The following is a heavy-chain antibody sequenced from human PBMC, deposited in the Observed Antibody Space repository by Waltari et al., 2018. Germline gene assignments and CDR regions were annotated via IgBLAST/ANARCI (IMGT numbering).Heavy chain of an antibody. Sequence: EVQLVESGGGLVKPGGSLRLSCAASGFTFSNAWMSWVRQAPGKGVGWVGRIKRKTDGATTDYAAPVKGRFTISREDSKNTLYLQMNSLKTEDTAVYYCTTDVQQADYVWGQGTLVTVSS. CDR1: GFTFSNAW. D-gene: IGHD3-16*01. CDR2: IKRKTDGATT. J-gene: IGHJ4*02. CDR3: TTDVQQADYV. V-gene: IGHV3-15*01.